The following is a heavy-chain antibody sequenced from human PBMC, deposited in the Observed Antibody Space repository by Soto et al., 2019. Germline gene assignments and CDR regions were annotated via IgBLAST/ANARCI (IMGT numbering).Heavy chain of an antibody. CDR2: INPSGGST. CDR3: ARDGPPLAAAGTNFDY. V-gene: IGHV1-46*03. J-gene: IGHJ4*02. CDR1: GYTFTSYY. Sequence: ASVNVSCKASGYTFTSYYMHWVRQAPGQGLEWMGIINPSGGSTSYAQKFQGRVTMTRDTSTSTVYMEPSSLRSEDTAVYYCARDGPPLAAAGTNFDYWGQGTLVTVSS. D-gene: IGHD6-13*01.